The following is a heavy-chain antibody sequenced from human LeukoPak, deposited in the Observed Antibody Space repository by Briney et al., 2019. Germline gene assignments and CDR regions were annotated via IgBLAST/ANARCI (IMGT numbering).Heavy chain of an antibody. V-gene: IGHV4-59*01. CDR2: IYYSGST. D-gene: IGHD4-17*01. CDR1: GGSISSYY. Sequence: PSETLSLTCTVSGGSISSYYWSWIRQPPGKGLEWIGYIYYSGSTNYNPSLKSRVTISVDTSKNQFSLKLSSVTAADTAVYYCARTYYDYGVRYSEHWYFDLWGRGTLVTVSS. J-gene: IGHJ2*01. CDR3: ARTYYDYGVRYSEHWYFDL.